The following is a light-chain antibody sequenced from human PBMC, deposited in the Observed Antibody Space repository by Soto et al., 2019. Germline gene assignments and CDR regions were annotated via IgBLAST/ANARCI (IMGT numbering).Light chain of an antibody. CDR1: SSNIGNNY. Sequence: QSVLTQPPSASGTPGQRVTISCSGSSSNIGNNYVYWYQQFPGTAPKLLIYRNNQRPSGVPDRFSGSKSGTSGSLAISGLRSEDEADYYCAAWDASLSAVVFGGGTKLTVL. V-gene: IGLV1-47*01. J-gene: IGLJ2*01. CDR2: RNN. CDR3: AAWDASLSAVV.